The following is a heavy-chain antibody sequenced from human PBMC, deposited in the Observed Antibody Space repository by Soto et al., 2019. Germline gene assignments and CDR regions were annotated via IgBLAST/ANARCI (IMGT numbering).Heavy chain of an antibody. Sequence: VASVKVSCKASGGTFSTYTINWVRQAPGQGLEWMGGIIPIFSIANYAQKFQGRVTITADESTSTAYMELSSLRSEDTAVYYCARENSGNYCDAFDIWGQGTMVTVSS. J-gene: IGHJ3*02. CDR3: ARENSGNYCDAFDI. CDR2: IIPIFSIA. V-gene: IGHV1-69*13. CDR1: GGTFSTYT. D-gene: IGHD1-26*01.